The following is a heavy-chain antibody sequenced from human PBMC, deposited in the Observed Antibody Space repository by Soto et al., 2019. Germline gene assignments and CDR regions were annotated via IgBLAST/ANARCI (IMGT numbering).Heavy chain of an antibody. J-gene: IGHJ4*02. CDR2: ISSGSSDT. CDR3: ERVAY. V-gene: IGHV3-21*01. CDR1: GFTFSRVR. Sequence: VRLSCEASGFTFSRVRMNWVRQVPGKGLEWVASISSGSSDTWYADSVKGRFIISRDNAQNSLFLQMNTLRPEDTAMYYCERVAYWGPGTQVTVSS.